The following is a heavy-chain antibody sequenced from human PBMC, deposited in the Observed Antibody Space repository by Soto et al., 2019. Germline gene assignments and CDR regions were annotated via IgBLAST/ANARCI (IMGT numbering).Heavy chain of an antibody. CDR3: ARHDRFRLYAFDI. V-gene: IGHV4-39*01. CDR1: GDSISSRSYY. J-gene: IGHJ3*02. D-gene: IGHD3-16*01. CDR2: IYYSGFT. Sequence: SETLSLTCTVSGDSISSRSYYWGWIRQPPGKGLEWIGSIYYSGFTYYNPSLKSRATISLDTSKNQLSLKLSSVTAADTTVYYCARHDRFRLYAFDIWGQGTIVTVSS.